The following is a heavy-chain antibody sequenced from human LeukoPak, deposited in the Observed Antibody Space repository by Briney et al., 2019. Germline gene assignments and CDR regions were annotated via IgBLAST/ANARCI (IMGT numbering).Heavy chain of an antibody. J-gene: IGHJ4*02. CDR2: MNPNSANT. CDR3: ARVLTGDTTVTTDFDY. Sequence: GASVKVSCKASGYTFTSYDINWVRQATGQGLEWMGWMNPNSANTGYVQRFQGRVTMTRNISISTAYMELSSLKSEDTAVYYCARVLTGDTTVTTDFDYWGQGTLVTVSS. D-gene: IGHD4-17*01. V-gene: IGHV1-8*01. CDR1: GYTFTSYD.